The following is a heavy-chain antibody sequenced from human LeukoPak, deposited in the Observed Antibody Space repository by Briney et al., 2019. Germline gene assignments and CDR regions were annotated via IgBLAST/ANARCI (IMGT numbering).Heavy chain of an antibody. CDR1: GFTFSSYS. Sequence: GGSLRLSCAASGFTFSSYSMSWVRQAPGKGLEWVSSISSSSSYIYYADSVKGRFTISRDNAKNSLYLQMNSLRAEDTAVYYCARSRGSSGWYRWFDPWGQGTLVTVSS. J-gene: IGHJ5*02. CDR3: ARSRGSSGWYRWFDP. V-gene: IGHV3-21*01. D-gene: IGHD6-19*01. CDR2: ISSSSSYI.